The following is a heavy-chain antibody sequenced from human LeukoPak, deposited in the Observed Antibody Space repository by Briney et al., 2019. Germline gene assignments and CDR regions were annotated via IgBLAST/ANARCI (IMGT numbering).Heavy chain of an antibody. CDR2: INHSGST. D-gene: IGHD2-2*01. J-gene: IGHJ4*02. Sequence: SETLSLTCAVYGGSSSGYYWSWIRQPPGKGLEWIGEINHSGSTNYNPSLKSRVTISVDTSKNQFSLKLSSVTAADTAVYYCARRKYQLLWTDYFDYWGQGTLVTVSS. CDR3: ARRKYQLLWTDYFDY. V-gene: IGHV4-34*01. CDR1: GGSSSGYY.